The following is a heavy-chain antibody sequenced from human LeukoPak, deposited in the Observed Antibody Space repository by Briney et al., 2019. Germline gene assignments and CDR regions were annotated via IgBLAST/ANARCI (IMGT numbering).Heavy chain of an antibody. CDR3: ARGTPVPAATPYYFDY. CDR2: ISGSGNTT. CDR1: GFTFSSNS. J-gene: IGHJ4*02. V-gene: IGHV3-48*04. D-gene: IGHD2-2*01. Sequence: GGSLRLSCAASGFTFSSNSMNWVRQAPGKGLEWVSYISGSGNTTYYADSVKGRFTISRDNAKNSLFLQMNSLRAEDTAVYFCARGTPVPAATPYYFDYWGQGTLVTVSS.